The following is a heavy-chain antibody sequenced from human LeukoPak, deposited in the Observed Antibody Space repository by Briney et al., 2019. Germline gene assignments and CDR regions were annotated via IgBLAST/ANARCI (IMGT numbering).Heavy chain of an antibody. CDR1: GFTFSSYA. CDR2: ISYDGSNK. J-gene: IGHJ4*02. V-gene: IGHV3-30-3*01. D-gene: IGHD3-22*01. CDR3: ARVYETNGYLY. Sequence: GGSLRLSCAASGFTFSSYAMHWVRQAPGKGLEWVAVISYDGSNKYYADSVKGRFTISRDNAKNTVYLQMNSLRVEDTAVYYCARVYETNGYLYWGQGSLVTVSS.